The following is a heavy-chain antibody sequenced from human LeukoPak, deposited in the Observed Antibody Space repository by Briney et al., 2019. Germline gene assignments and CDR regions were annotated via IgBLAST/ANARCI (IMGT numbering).Heavy chain of an antibody. CDR1: GFTFSSYG. CDR2: MWYDGSNK. D-gene: IGHD3-10*01. CDR3: ARDLLSYYYGSGLDY. V-gene: IGHV3-33*01. J-gene: IGHJ4*02. Sequence: GGSLRLSCAASGFTFSSYGMHWVRQAPGKGLEWVAVMWYDGSNKYYADPVKGRFTISRDNSKNTLYLQMNSLRAEDTAVYYCARDLLSYYYGSGLDYWGQGTLVTVSS.